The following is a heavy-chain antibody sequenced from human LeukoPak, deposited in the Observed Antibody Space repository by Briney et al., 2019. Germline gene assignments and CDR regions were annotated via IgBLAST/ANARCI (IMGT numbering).Heavy chain of an antibody. J-gene: IGHJ5*02. CDR1: GFTVNSNY. D-gene: IGHD3-10*01. V-gene: IGHV3-53*01. CDR3: TRTYYSGSGTYQRWFDP. Sequence: GGSLRLSCAASGFTVNSNYMSWFRQAPRQGLEWVSIIYTGGTTHYADSVEGRFTISRDNTKNTPYLQMDSLRAEDAAVYYCTRTYYSGSGTYQRWFDPWGQGTLVTVSS. CDR2: IYTGGTT.